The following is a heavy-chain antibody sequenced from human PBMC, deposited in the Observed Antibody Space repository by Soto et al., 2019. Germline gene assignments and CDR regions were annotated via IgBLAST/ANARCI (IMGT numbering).Heavy chain of an antibody. CDR1: GFTCSSYS. CDR2: ISSSNSYI. J-gene: IGHJ4*02. V-gene: IGHV3-21*01. CDR3: ARDRDSSAYSCFDY. D-gene: IGHD3-22*01. Sequence: EVQLVESGGGLVKPGGSLRLSCAASGFTCSSYSMNWVRQAPGKGLEWVSSISSSNSYIYYADSVKGRFTISRDNAKISLNMQKNSLGAEDTVVYYCARDRDSSAYSCFDYWGQRTLVTVCS.